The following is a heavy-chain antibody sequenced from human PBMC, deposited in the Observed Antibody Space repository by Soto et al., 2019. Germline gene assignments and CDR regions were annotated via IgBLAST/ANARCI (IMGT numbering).Heavy chain of an antibody. CDR1: GFTFSSYG. J-gene: IGHJ3*02. CDR2: ISYDGSNK. CDR3: AKERVTRSRAFDI. Sequence: QVQLVESGGGVVQPGRSLRLSCAASGFTFSSYGMHWVRQAPGKGLELVAVISYDGSNKYYADSVKGRFTIARDNSKNTLYLQMNSLRAEDTAVYYCAKERVTRSRAFDIWGQGTMVTVSS. V-gene: IGHV3-30*18. D-gene: IGHD4-4*01.